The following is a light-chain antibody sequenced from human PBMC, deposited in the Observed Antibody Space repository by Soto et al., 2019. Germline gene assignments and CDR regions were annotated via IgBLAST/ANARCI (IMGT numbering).Light chain of an antibody. CDR1: QSISSY. V-gene: IGKV1-39*01. CDR3: QQSYSTPPYT. Sequence: DIQMTQSPSSLSASVGDRVTITCRASQSISSYLNWYQQKPGNAPKLLIYAASSLQSGVPSRFSGSGSGTDFTLTISSLQPEDFATYYCQQSYSTPPYTFGQGTKLEIK. J-gene: IGKJ2*01. CDR2: AAS.